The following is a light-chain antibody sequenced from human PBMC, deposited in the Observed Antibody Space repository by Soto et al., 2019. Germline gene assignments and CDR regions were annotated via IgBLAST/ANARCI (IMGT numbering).Light chain of an antibody. CDR1: SSNIGAGYH. CDR3: QSYDSSLSGV. J-gene: IGLJ1*01. CDR2: GNT. Sequence: QSVLTQPPSVSGAPGQRVTVSCTGSSSNIGAGYHVHWYQQLPGTAPKLLIYGNTNRPSGVPDRFSGSKSGTSASLAITGLQAEDEADYYCQSYDSSLSGVFGTGTKLTVL. V-gene: IGLV1-40*01.